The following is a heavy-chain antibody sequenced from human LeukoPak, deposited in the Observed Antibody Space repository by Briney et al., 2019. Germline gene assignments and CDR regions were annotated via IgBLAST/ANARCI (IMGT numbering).Heavy chain of an antibody. CDR1: GFTFDDYG. CDR2: INWNGGIT. V-gene: IGHV3-20*04. CDR3: ARGSQSYYFDY. Sequence: GGSLRLSCAASGFTFDDYGMSWVRQAPGKGLEWVSGINWNGGITAYADSVKGRFTISRDNAKNSLYLEMNSLRAEDTALYYCARGSQSYYFDYWGQGTLVTVSS. J-gene: IGHJ4*02.